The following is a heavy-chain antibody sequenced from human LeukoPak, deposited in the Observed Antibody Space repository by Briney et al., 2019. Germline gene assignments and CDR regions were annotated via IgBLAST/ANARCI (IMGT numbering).Heavy chain of an antibody. D-gene: IGHD1-1*01. CDR3: ARDNDWNDLGAHYYFDY. Sequence: ASVKVSCKASGYTFTSYGISWVRQAPGQGLEWMGRIIPILGIANYAQKFQGRVTITADKSTSTAYMELSSLRSEDTAVYYCARDNDWNDLGAHYYFDYWGQGTLVTVSS. J-gene: IGHJ4*02. V-gene: IGHV1-69*04. CDR2: IIPILGIA. CDR1: GYTFTSYG.